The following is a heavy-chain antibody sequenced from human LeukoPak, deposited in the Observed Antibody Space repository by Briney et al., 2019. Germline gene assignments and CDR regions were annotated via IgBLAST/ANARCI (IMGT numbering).Heavy chain of an antibody. Sequence: ASVKVSCKASGYTFTSYDINWVRQATGQGLEWMGWMNPNSGNTGYAQKFQGRVTMTRNTSISTAYMELSSLRSEDTAVYYCARGLAYSSSWYVPSYYYYYYYGMDVWGQGTTVTVSS. V-gene: IGHV1-8*01. J-gene: IGHJ6*02. CDR2: MNPNSGNT. D-gene: IGHD6-13*01. CDR1: GYTFTSYD. CDR3: ARGLAYSSSWYVPSYYYYYYYGMDV.